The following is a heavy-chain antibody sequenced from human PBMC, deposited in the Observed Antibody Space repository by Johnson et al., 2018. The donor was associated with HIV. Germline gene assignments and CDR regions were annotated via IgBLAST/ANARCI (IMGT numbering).Heavy chain of an antibody. D-gene: IGHD3-9*01. CDR2: IYPGGGT. J-gene: IGHJ3*02. V-gene: IGHV3-66*03. CDR1: GFTVSSNY. Sequence: VQLVESGGGLIQPGGSLRLSCAASGFTVSSNYMSWVRQAPGKGLEWVSIIYPGGGTDYTDSVKGRFTISRDNSKKTLYLQMNSLRPEDTAVYYCAIDYDVLTGTSRGRAFDIWGQGTMVTVSS. CDR3: AIDYDVLTGTSRGRAFDI.